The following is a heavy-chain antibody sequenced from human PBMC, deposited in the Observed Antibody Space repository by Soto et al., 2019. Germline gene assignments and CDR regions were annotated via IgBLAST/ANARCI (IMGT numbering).Heavy chain of an antibody. Sequence: GESLKISCRGSGYDFTRYWIGWVRQMPGKGLEWMGIIYPGDSDTRYSPSFQGQVTISADKSISTAYLQWSSLKASDTAMYYCARTSAAGKYYYGMDVWGQGTTVTVSS. CDR1: GYDFTRYW. J-gene: IGHJ6*02. CDR3: ARTSAAGKYYYGMDV. V-gene: IGHV5-51*01. CDR2: IYPGDSDT. D-gene: IGHD6-13*01.